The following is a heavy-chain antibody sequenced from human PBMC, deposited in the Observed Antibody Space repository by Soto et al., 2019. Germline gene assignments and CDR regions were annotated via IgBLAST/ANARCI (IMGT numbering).Heavy chain of an antibody. D-gene: IGHD2-15*01. J-gene: IGHJ4*02. Sequence: QVQLQQWGAGLLKPSETLSLTCAVYGGSFSGYYWSWIRQPPGKGLEWIGEINHSGSTNYNPSLHSRVTISVDTSKNQFSLKLSSVTAADTAVYYCARAAPRSCSGGSCYSGSDYWGQGTLVTVSS. CDR3: ARAAPRSCSGGSCYSGSDY. CDR1: GGSFSGYY. CDR2: INHSGST. V-gene: IGHV4-34*01.